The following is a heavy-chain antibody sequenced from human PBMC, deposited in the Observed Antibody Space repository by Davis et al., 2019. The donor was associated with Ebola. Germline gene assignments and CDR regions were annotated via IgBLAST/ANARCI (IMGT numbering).Heavy chain of an antibody. CDR2: ISYSSGHT. D-gene: IGHD3-3*01. CDR3: VRDQDHYDYSHMDV. V-gene: IGHV3-48*02. J-gene: IGHJ6*03. CDR1: GFTFSSYS. Sequence: GESLKISSAASGFTFSSYSMNWVRQAPGEGLEWLSYISYSSGHTFYADSVKGRFTISRDNARNSVYLQMNSLRDEDTAVYYCVRDQDHYDYSHMDVWGKGTTVTVSS.